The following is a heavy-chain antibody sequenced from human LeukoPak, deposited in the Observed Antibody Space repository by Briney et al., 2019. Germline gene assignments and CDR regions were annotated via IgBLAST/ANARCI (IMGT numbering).Heavy chain of an antibody. J-gene: IGHJ4*02. CDR1: GDSISSTTFY. CDR2: IYYYGNT. V-gene: IGHV4-39*01. D-gene: IGHD6-13*01. CDR3: ARHGSQQLVWTL. Sequence: SGTLSLTCTVSGDSISSTTFYWGWFRQPPGKPLEWIGIIYYYGNTYYDPSLMSRVTLSVDTSKNQFSLKLSSVTAADTAVYYCARHGSQQLVWTLWGQGTLVTVSS.